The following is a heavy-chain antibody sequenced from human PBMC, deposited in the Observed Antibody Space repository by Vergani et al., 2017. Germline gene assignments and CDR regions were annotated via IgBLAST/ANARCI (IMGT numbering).Heavy chain of an antibody. CDR1: GHTFSNYE. V-gene: IGHV7-4-1*02. Sequence: QVQLVQSGSELKKPGASVKVSCKTSGHTFSNYEMNWVRQAPGQRLEWMGWINTKTGNPTYAQDFTGRFVFSLDTSVSTAYLEINNLQPEDSAVYFCATASWAQLWVLKHRGQGTRVTVSS. D-gene: IGHD5-24*01. CDR3: ATASWAQLWVLKH. J-gene: IGHJ4*02. CDR2: INTKTGNP.